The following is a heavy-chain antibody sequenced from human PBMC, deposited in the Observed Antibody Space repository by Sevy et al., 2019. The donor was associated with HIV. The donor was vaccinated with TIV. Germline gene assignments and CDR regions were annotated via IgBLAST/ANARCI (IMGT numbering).Heavy chain of an antibody. D-gene: IGHD3-3*01. CDR2: ISSSSSTI. Sequence: GGSLRLSCAASGFTFSSYSMNWVRQAPGKGLEWVSYISSSSSTIYYADSVKGRFTISRDNAKNSLYLQMNSLRAEDTAVYYCARDAHYDFWSGEIKGYYYYYMDVWGKGTTVTVSS. CDR3: ARDAHYDFWSGEIKGYYYYYMDV. CDR1: GFTFSSYS. V-gene: IGHV3-48*01. J-gene: IGHJ6*03.